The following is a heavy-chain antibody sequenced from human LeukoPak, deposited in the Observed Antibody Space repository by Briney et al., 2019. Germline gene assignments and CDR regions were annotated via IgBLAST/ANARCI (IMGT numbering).Heavy chain of an antibody. J-gene: IGHJ1*01. CDR1: GYSFTSYW. CDR3: ASTSYYDSSGYGVGLNSQH. CDR2: IYPGDSDT. V-gene: IGHV5-51*01. D-gene: IGHD3-22*01. Sequence: GESLKISCKGSGYSFTSYWIGWVRQMPGKGLEWMGIIYPGDSDTRYSPSFQGQVTISADKSISTAYLQWSSLKASDTAMYYCASTSYYDSSGYGVGLNSQHWGQGTLVTVSS.